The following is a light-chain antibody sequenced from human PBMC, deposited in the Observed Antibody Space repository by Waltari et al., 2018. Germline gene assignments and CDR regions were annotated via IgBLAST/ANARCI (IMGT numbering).Light chain of an antibody. CDR1: QSVNTY. J-gene: IGKJ1*01. V-gene: IGKV3-20*01. CDR2: GAY. Sequence: IVLTQSPGTLSLSPGERATLSCRASQSVNTYLAWYQQKPGQAPRLLIYGAYTRAAGIPDRFSGSGSGTGFSLTISRLEAEDFAVYYCQHHVRLPATFGQGTKVEIK. CDR3: QHHVRLPAT.